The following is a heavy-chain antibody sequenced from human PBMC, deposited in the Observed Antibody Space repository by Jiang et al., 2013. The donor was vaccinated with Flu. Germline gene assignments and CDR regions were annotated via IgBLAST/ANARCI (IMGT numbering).Heavy chain of an antibody. Sequence: GSGLVKPSETLSLTCGVYGGSFIGHYWSWIRQSPGKGLEWIGEINESGITNYNPSLKSRALLSVGTSNNEVSLRLTSVTAADTAVYYCARTVQWPRYYFDYWGQGTLVTVSS. CDR3: ARTVQWPRYYFDY. V-gene: IGHV4-34*01. CDR2: INESGIT. CDR1: GGSFIGHY. J-gene: IGHJ4*02. D-gene: IGHD6-19*01.